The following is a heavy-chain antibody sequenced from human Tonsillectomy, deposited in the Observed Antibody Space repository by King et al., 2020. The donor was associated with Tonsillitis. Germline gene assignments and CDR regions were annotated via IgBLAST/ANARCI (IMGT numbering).Heavy chain of an antibody. D-gene: IGHD2-15*01. CDR3: ARDWGYCSGGSCYFDY. CDR2: ISSSSSTI. CDR1: GFTFSSYN. V-gene: IGHV3-48*01. Sequence: VQLVESGGGLVQPGGSLRLSCAASGFTFSSYNMNWVRQAPGKGLEWVSYISSSSSTIYYADSVKGRFTISRDNAKNSLYLQMNSLRAEDTAVYYCARDWGYCSGGSCYFDYWGQGTLVTVSS. J-gene: IGHJ4*02.